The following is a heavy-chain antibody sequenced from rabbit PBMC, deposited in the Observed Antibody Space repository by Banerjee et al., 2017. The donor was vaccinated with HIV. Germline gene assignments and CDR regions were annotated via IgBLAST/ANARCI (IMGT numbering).Heavy chain of an antibody. CDR1: GFDFSSYYM. Sequence: QEQLKETGGGLVQPGGSLTLSCKASGFDFSSYYMNWVRQAPGKGLEWIGRIYASGSDRTYYATWAKGRFTISKTSSTTVTLQMTSLTAADTATYFCARGGYSGISHLNLWGPGTLVTVS. CDR2: IYASGSDRT. J-gene: IGHJ4*01. CDR3: ARGGYSGISHLNL. V-gene: IGHV1S45*01. D-gene: IGHD7-1*01.